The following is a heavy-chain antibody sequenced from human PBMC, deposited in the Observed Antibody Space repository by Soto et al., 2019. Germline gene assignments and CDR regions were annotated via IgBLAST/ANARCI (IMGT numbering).Heavy chain of an antibody. J-gene: IGHJ4*02. D-gene: IGHD3-22*01. CDR3: ARNNYYDSSGYYQYYFDY. V-gene: IGHV1-69*01. Sequence: QVQLVQSGAEVKKPGSSVKVSCKASGGTFSSYAISWVRQAPGQGLEWMGGIIPIFGTANYAQKFQGRVTITADESKSTAYMELSSLRSEDTAVYYCARNNYYDSSGYYQYYFDYWGQGTLVTVSS. CDR2: IIPIFGTA. CDR1: GGTFSSYA.